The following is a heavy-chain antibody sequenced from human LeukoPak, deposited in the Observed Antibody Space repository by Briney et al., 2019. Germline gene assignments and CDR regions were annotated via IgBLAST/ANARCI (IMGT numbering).Heavy chain of an antibody. J-gene: IGHJ4*02. V-gene: IGHV4-59*08. CDR3: ARHGTLDY. D-gene: IGHD1-26*01. CDR2: NDHRGNT. CDR1: GGSINNYY. Sequence: SETLSLTCTVSGGSINNYYWSWIRQPPGKGLEWIGYNDHRGNTNYNPSLKSRVTMSVDTSKNQFSLKLSSVTAADTAVYYCARHGTLDYWGQGTLVTVSS.